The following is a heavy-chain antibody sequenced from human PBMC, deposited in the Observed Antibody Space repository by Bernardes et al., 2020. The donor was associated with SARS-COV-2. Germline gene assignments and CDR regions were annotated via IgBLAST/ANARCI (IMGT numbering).Heavy chain of an antibody. V-gene: IGHV4-4*02. D-gene: IGHD6-19*01. Sequence: SETLSLTCDVSSGSISTTNWWSWVRQSPGKGLEWIGEIYHSGTTNYNPSLKSRVTMSLDKSKNEFSLKLTSVTAADTAMYYCARVKGYRSGKLGFGFDAWGLGTLVSVSS. CDR1: SGSISTTNW. CDR2: IYHSGTT. J-gene: IGHJ5*02. CDR3: ARVKGYRSGKLGFGFDA.